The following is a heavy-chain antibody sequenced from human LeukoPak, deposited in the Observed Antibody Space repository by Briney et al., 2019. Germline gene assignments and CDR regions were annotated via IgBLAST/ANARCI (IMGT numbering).Heavy chain of an antibody. J-gene: IGHJ4*02. D-gene: IGHD1-26*01. CDR3: ARGGRGTYMRH. CDR2: ILQGGVT. V-gene: IGHV4-34*01. CDR1: GFTFSSYW. Sequence: GSLRLSCAASGFTFSSYWMSWVRQPPGKGLEWIGEILQGGVTNYNSSLKSRVTMSMDTSKNQFHLDLTSVTAADAGQYFCARGGRGTYMRHWGQGILVTVSS.